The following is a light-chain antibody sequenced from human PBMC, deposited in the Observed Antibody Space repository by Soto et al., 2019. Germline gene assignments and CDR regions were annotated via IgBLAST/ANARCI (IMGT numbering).Light chain of an antibody. CDR3: LQRMSYPIF. CDR2: AAS. V-gene: IGKV1-9*01. J-gene: IGKJ5*01. CDR1: QDINTY. Sequence: DIQLTQSPSFLSASVGDRVTITCRASQDINTYLAWYQQKPGKAPKLLIFAASTLQNGVPSRFSGSGSGTEFTVTFSRLLFVVFGTCFCLQRMSYPIFFGQGTRLEIK.